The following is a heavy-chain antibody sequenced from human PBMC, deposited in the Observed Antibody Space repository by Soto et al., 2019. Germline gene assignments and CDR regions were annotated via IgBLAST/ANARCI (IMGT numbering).Heavy chain of an antibody. J-gene: IGHJ1*01. CDR1: GFTFRKFW. CDR3: AIQDCTNGVCLEAAVTVGGALES. D-gene: IGHD2-8*01. V-gene: IGHV3-74*01. CDR2: ISSDGTTT. Sequence: EVQLVQSGGGLAQPGKSLRLSCAASGFTFRKFWMHWVRQVPGKGPVWVSYISSDGTTTDYADSVKGRFTISRDNAKDTMYLQMDSLRAEDTAVYYCAIQDCTNGVCLEAAVTVGGALESWGQGTLVTVSS.